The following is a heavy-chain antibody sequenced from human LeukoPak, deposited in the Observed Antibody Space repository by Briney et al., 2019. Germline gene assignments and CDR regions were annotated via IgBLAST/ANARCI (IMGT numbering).Heavy chain of an antibody. D-gene: IGHD6-19*01. CDR1: GGSLSSYY. V-gene: IGHV4-59*01. CDR2: IYYSGST. J-gene: IGHJ4*02. Sequence: SETLSLTCTVSGGSLSSYYWSWLRQPPGKGLEWIGYIYYSGSTNYNPSLKSRVTISVDTSKNQFSLKLSSVTAADTAVYYCARGAYSSGVDYWGQGTLVPVSS. CDR3: ARGAYSSGVDY.